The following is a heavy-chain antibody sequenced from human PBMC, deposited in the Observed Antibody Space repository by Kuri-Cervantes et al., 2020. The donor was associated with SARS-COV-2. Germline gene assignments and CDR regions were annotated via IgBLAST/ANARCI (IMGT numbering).Heavy chain of an antibody. CDR3: AIAAAEFFDY. J-gene: IGHJ4*02. CDR2: ISGSGATT. D-gene: IGHD6-13*01. Sequence: ETLSLTCAPSGFTFSIYAMNWVRQGPRKGLEWVSGISGSGATTYYADSVKGRFTISRDNSKNTLYLQMNSLRAEDTAVYYCAIAAAEFFDYWGQGTLVTVSS. V-gene: IGHV3-23*01. CDR1: GFTFSIYA.